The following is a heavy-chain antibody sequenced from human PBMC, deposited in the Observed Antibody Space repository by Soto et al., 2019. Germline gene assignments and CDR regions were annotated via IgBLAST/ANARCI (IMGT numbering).Heavy chain of an antibody. CDR3: AREGDVTYYYSGMDV. J-gene: IGHJ6*02. V-gene: IGHV1-18*01. Sequence: QVHLVQSGAEVKKPGASVKVSCKNSGYTFTRYGISWVRQAPGQGLEWMGWISGYDGRTNFAQKVQDRVTMTTDTSKSTVYMELRSLSSDDTAVYYCAREGDVTYYYSGMDVWGQGTTLTVS. D-gene: IGHD3-16*01. CDR2: ISGYDGRT. CDR1: GYTFTRYG.